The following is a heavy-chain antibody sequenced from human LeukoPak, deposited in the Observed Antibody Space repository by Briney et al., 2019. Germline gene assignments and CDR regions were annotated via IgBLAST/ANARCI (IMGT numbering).Heavy chain of an antibody. CDR3: ARHLTVAGGDAFDI. Sequence: SETLSLNCTVSGGSISRYYWNWIPQPPGKGLEGIGYIYYSGSTDYNPSLKSRVTISLDTSKNQFSLKLSSVTAADTAVYYCARHLTVAGGDAFDIWGQGTMVTVSS. CDR1: GGSISRYY. V-gene: IGHV4-59*08. CDR2: IYYSGST. J-gene: IGHJ3*02. D-gene: IGHD6-19*01.